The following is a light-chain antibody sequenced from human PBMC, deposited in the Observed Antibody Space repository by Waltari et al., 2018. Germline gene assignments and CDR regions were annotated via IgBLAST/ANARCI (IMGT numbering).Light chain of an antibody. CDR2: KAT. CDR1: QSISSW. J-gene: IGKJ4*01. V-gene: IGKV1-5*03. Sequence: DIQMTQSPSTLSASVGDRVTITCRASQSISSWVAWYQQKPGKAPKLLSYKATSLESGVPSRFSGSGSGTEFTLTISSLQPDDFATYYCQQYNSYSPLTFGGGTKVEIK. CDR3: QQYNSYSPLT.